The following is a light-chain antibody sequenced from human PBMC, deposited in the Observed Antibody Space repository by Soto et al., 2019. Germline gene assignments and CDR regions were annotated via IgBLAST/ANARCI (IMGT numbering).Light chain of an antibody. CDR2: LGS. CDR1: QSLLYSNGYNY. CDR3: MQALQTPLT. V-gene: IGKV2-28*01. Sequence: DIVMTQSPLSLPVTPGEPASISCRSRQSLLYSNGYNYLDWYLQKPGQSPQFLIYLGSNRSSGVPDRVSGSGSGTDFTLKISRVEAEDVGVYYCMQALQTPLTFGGGTKVEIK. J-gene: IGKJ4*01.